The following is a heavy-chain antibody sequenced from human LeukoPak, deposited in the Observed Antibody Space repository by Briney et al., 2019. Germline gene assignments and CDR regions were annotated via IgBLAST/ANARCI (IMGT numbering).Heavy chain of an antibody. J-gene: IGHJ4*02. D-gene: IGHD3-22*01. CDR1: RFTFSSYA. CDR3: AKYGSSGYFNDY. CDR2: ISGSGGST. Sequence: PGGSLRLSCAASRFTFSSYAMSWVRQAPGKGLEWVSAISGSGGSTYYADSVKGRFTISRDNSKNTLYLQMNSLRAEDTAVYYCAKYGSSGYFNDYWGQGTLVTVSS. V-gene: IGHV3-23*01.